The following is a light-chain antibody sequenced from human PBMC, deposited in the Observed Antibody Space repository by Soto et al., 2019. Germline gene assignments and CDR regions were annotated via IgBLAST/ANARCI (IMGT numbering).Light chain of an antibody. CDR2: GAS. Sequence: DIVMTQSPATLSVSPGERATLSCRAGQGVTTNFAWYQQKSGQSPRLLIYGASTRATGIPARFSGSGSGTEFTLTISSLQSEDFAVYYCQQYNNWPPEWTFGQGTKVDIK. V-gene: IGKV3-15*01. J-gene: IGKJ1*01. CDR1: QGVTTN. CDR3: QQYNNWPPEWT.